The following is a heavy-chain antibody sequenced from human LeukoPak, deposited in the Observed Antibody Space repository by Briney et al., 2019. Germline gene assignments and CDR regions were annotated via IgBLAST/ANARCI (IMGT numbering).Heavy chain of an antibody. CDR2: INKDGGVQ. D-gene: IGHD3-22*01. CDR3: TTYYDSGPSKD. CDR1: GFTFSTYW. Sequence: QPGGSLRLSCAASGFTFSTYWMTWVRQAPGKGLEWVANINKDGGVQYYGDSVKGRFTTSRDNTKNSLYLQMNSLSAEDTAMYYCTTYYDSGPSKDWGQGTLVTVSS. J-gene: IGHJ4*02. V-gene: IGHV3-7*05.